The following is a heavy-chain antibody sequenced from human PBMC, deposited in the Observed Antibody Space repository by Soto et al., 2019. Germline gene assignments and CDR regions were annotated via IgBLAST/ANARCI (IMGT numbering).Heavy chain of an antibody. V-gene: IGHV4-34*01. D-gene: IGHD2-15*01. Sequence: SETLSLTCAVYGGSFSGYYWSWIRQPPGKGLEWIGEINHSGSTNYNPSLKSRVTISVDTSKNQFSLKLSSVTAADTAVYYCARVVVVAVYYYMDVWGKGTTVTVSS. CDR3: ARVVVVAVYYYMDV. CDR2: INHSGST. J-gene: IGHJ6*03. CDR1: GGSFSGYY.